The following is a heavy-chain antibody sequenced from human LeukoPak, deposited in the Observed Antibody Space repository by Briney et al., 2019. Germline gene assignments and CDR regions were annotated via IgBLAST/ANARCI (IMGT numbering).Heavy chain of an antibody. D-gene: IGHD2-2*01. V-gene: IGHV4-31*03. J-gene: IGHJ4*02. CDR3: ARAIDQLLDFDY. CDR2: IYYSGST. Sequence: SETLSLTCTVSGGSISSGGYYWSWIRQHPGKGLEWIGYIYYSGSTYYNPSLKSRVTISVDTSKNQFSLKLSSATAADTAVYYCARAIDQLLDFDYWGQGTLVTVPS. CDR1: GGSISSGGYY.